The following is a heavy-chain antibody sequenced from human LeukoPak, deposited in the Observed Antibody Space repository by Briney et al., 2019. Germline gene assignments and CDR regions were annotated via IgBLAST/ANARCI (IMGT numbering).Heavy chain of an antibody. CDR3: ARVGEDDYYYYMDV. J-gene: IGHJ6*03. D-gene: IGHD5-24*01. CDR1: GFTFSYYR. CDR2: ISSSSSTI. V-gene: IGHV3-48*01. Sequence: GGSLRLSCAASGFTFSYYRLNWVRQAPGEGLEWVSYISSSSSTIYYADSVKGRFTISRDNVKNSLYLQMNSLRAEDTAVYYCARVGEDDYYYYMDVWGKGTTVTVSS.